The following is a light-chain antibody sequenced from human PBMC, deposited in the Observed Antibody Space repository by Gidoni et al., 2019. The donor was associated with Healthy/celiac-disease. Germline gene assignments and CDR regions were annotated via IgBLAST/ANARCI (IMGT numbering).Light chain of an antibody. CDR2: DAS. J-gene: IGKJ5*01. CDR1: HDISNN. V-gene: IGKV1-33*01. CDR3: QEYEYLPIP. Sequence: DIQMTQSPSSLSASVGDRVTITCQASHDISNNLNWYQQKPGKAPKLLIYDASNLETGVPSRFSGSGSGTDFPFTITSLQPEDIATYYCQEYEYLPIPFGHXTRLEI.